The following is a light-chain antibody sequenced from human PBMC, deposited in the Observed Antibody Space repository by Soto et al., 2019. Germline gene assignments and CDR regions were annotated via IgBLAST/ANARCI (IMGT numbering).Light chain of an antibody. CDR2: QDS. V-gene: IGLV3-1*01. Sequence: SYELTQPPSVSVSPGQTASITCSGDKLGDKYACWYQQKPGQSPVLVIYQDSKRPSGIPERFSGSNSGNTATLTISGTQAMDEADYYCQAWDSSFEGVFGGGTKLTVL. CDR3: QAWDSSFEGV. CDR1: KLGDKY. J-gene: IGLJ2*01.